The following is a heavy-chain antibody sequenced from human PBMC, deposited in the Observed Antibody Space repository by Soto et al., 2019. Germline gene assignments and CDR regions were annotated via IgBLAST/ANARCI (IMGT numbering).Heavy chain of an antibody. D-gene: IGHD3-22*01. CDR1: GYSFTSFR. Sequence: PGESLNICRQGSGYSFTSFRIRWVRQMPGKGLEWMAIIYPGDSDTRYSPSFQGQVTLSADKSISIAYLQSSSLKASDTAMYYCARKGYYYDSSGYDLVWLYFDYWGQGTLVTVSS. CDR2: IYPGDSDT. V-gene: IGHV5-51*01. CDR3: ARKGYYYDSSGYDLVWLYFDY. J-gene: IGHJ4*02.